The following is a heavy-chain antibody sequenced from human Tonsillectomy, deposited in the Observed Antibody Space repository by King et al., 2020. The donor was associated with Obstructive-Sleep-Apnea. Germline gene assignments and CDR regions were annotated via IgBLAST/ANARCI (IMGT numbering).Heavy chain of an antibody. Sequence: VTLKESGPALVRPTQTLTLTCTLSGFSLGTAGMCVSWVRQPPGKALEWLARIDWNNAEFYNTSLKTRLSISKDTSENQLILTMTNMPPVDTATYYCARIPYWGDYYAMAVWGQGTTVTVSS. D-gene: IGHD7-27*01. CDR3: ARIPYWGDYYAMAV. V-gene: IGHV2-70*04. CDR1: GFSLGTAGMC. J-gene: IGHJ6*02. CDR2: IDWNNAE.